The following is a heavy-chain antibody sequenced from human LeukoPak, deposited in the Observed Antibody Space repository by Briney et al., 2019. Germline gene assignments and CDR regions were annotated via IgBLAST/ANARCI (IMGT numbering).Heavy chain of an antibody. D-gene: IGHD5-18*01. Sequence: GRSLRLSCAASGFTFSSYAMSWIRQAPGKGLGWGSYISSSGSTIYYAYSVKGRFPISRDNAKNSLYLQMNSLRAEDTAVYYCARDGGYSYGYYYYYMDVWGKGTTVTVSS. J-gene: IGHJ6*03. V-gene: IGHV3-11*04. CDR1: GFTFSSYA. CDR3: ARDGGYSYGYYYYYMDV. CDR2: ISSSGSTI.